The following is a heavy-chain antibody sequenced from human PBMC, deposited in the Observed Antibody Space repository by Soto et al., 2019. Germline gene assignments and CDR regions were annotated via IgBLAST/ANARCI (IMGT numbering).Heavy chain of an antibody. Sequence: SVPMCVTRTVACGKIINSSGCWGRIKKPPGKGLEWIGEINHSGSTNYNPSLKSRVTISVDTSKNQFSLKLSSVTAADTAVYYCARDKNGPLWFGAGLYYYGMDVWGQGTTVTVSS. D-gene: IGHD3-10*01. CDR3: ARDKNGPLWFGAGLYYYGMDV. J-gene: IGHJ6*02. V-gene: IGHV4-39*07. CDR2: INHSGST. CDR1: CGKIINSSGC.